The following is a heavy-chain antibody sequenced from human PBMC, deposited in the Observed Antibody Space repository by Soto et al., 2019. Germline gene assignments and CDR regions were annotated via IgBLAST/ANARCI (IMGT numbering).Heavy chain of an antibody. V-gene: IGHV3-48*01. Sequence: EVQLVESGGGLVQPGGSLRLSCAASGFTFSSYSMNWVRQAPGKGLEWVSYISSSSSTIYYADSVKGRFTISRDNAKNSLYLQMNSLRAEDTAVYYCARDGRTGYYGMDVWGQGTTVTVSS. CDR1: GFTFSSYS. CDR3: ARDGRTGYYGMDV. J-gene: IGHJ6*02. CDR2: ISSSSSTI.